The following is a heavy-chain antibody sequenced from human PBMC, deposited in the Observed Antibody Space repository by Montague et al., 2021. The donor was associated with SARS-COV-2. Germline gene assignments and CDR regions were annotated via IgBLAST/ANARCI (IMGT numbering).Heavy chain of an antibody. D-gene: IGHD1-1*01. V-gene: IGHV4-59*02. J-gene: IGHJ4*02. CDR3: ARGGGNDWHLDY. Sequence: SETLSLTCRVSSASVSSDFWSWIRQPPGKPLEWIGCFYYGYTPYTPSFQSRATTSVDTSQNHFFLKLNSLTAADTAIYYCARGGGNDWHLDYWGQGTLVTVSS. CDR2: FYYGYT. CDR1: SASVSSDF.